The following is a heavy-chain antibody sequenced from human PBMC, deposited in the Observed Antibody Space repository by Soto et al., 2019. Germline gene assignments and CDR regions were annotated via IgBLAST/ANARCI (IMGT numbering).Heavy chain of an antibody. Sequence: QVQLVQSGAEVKKPGASVKVSCKASGYTFTSYAMHWVRQAPGQRLEWMGWINAGNGNTKYSQKFQGRVTITRDTSASTAYMELSCLRSEDTAVYYCARNARRVGMDVWGQGTTVTVSS. CDR1: GYTFTSYA. CDR2: INAGNGNT. V-gene: IGHV1-3*01. CDR3: ARNARRVGMDV. J-gene: IGHJ6*02.